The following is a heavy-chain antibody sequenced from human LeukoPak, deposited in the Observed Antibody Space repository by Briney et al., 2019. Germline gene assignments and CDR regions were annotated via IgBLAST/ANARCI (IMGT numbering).Heavy chain of an antibody. CDR3: ARDDGFYGMDV. Sequence: PGGSLRLSCAASGFTFSGYGMHWVRQAPGRGLEWVAVIWYDGSKKYYADSVKGRFTISRDHSRSTLYLQMNSLRAKDTAVYYCARDDGFYGMDVWGQGTTVTVSS. CDR1: GFTFSGYG. CDR2: IWYDGSKK. J-gene: IGHJ6*02. D-gene: IGHD3-10*01. V-gene: IGHV3-33*01.